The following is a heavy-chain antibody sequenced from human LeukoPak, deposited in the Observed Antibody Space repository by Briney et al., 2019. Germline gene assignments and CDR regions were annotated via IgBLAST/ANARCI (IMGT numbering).Heavy chain of an antibody. CDR1: GDTFTTYA. J-gene: IGHJ4*02. D-gene: IGHD6-19*01. CDR2: IYTDAGNT. V-gene: IGHV1-3*04. CDR3: ARGSGEGLDY. Sequence: ASVRVSCKASGDTFTTYAIHWVRQAPGQRPEWMGYIYTDAGNTKYSQKFQDRVAITRDTSASTVYLDLSSLRSEDTAVYYCARGSGEGLDYWGQGTLVTVSS.